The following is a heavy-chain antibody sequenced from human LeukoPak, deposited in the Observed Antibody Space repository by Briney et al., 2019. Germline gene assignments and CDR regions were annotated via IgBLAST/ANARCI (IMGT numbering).Heavy chain of an antibody. CDR1: GFTVSSNY. V-gene: IGHV3-66*01. J-gene: IGHJ6*02. CDR3: ARGHRDSITMIVVVTDYYYGMDV. CDR2: IYSGGST. D-gene: IGHD3-22*01. Sequence: GGSLRLSCAASGFTVSSNYMSWVRQAPGKGLEWVSVIYSGGSTYYADSVKGRFTISRDNSKNTLYLQMNSLRAEDTAVYYCARGHRDSITMIVVVTDYYYGMDVWGQGTTVTVSS.